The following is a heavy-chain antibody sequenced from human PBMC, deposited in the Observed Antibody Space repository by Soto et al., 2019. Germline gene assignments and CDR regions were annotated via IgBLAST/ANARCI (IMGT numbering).Heavy chain of an antibody. Sequence: PSETLSLTCIVSGGSVRSTSYYCGWIRQPPGKGLEWIGSIYYSGSTYYSPSLKSRVSISLDTSKNEVSLNLISVTAADTAVYYCANQETTPYRVHSWGQGALVTVSS. CDR3: ANQETTPYRVHS. D-gene: IGHD1-1*01. CDR2: IYYSGST. CDR1: GGSVRSTSYY. V-gene: IGHV4-39*01. J-gene: IGHJ4*02.